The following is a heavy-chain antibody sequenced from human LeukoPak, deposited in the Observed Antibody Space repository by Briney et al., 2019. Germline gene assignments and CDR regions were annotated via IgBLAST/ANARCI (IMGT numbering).Heavy chain of an antibody. CDR1: GYGFTTYW. J-gene: IGHJ4*02. D-gene: IGHD6-19*01. Sequence: GESLEISCKGSGYGFTTYWIGWVRQMPGKGLEWMGIIYPGDSDTRYSPSFQGQVTISADKSINTAYLQWISLKASDTAMYYCARARKTSGWYGDYWGQGTLVTVSS. CDR3: ARARKTSGWYGDY. V-gene: IGHV5-51*01. CDR2: IYPGDSDT.